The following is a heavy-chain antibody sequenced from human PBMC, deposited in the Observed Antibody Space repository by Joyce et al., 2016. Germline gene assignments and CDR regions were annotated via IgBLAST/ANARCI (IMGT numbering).Heavy chain of an antibody. CDR1: GFSFSNHA. V-gene: IGHV3-23*01. J-gene: IGHJ6*02. D-gene: IGHD3-16*01. Sequence: EVQLLESGGGLVQPGGSLRLSCAASGFSFSNHAMNWVRQCPGKGLEWGSGVGGNGNSTYYADSVKGRFTSSRDHSKKIVFLKMNTLRAEDTAIYYCAKDSGYDIYYNYVLDVWGQGTAVTVS. CDR3: AKDSGYDIYYNYVLDV. CDR2: VGGNGNST.